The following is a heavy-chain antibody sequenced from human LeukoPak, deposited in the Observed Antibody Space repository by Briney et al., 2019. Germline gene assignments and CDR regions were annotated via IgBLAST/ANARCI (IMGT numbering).Heavy chain of an antibody. CDR2: IIPIFGIA. CDR1: GGTFSSYA. J-gene: IGHJ4*02. Sequence: SVKVSCKASGGTFSSYAISWVRQAPGQGLEWMGRIIPIFGIANYAQKFQGRVTITADKSTSTAYMELSSLRSEDTAVYYCARPSYGSGMDWGQGTLVTVSS. CDR3: ARPSYGSGMD. V-gene: IGHV1-69*04. D-gene: IGHD6-19*01.